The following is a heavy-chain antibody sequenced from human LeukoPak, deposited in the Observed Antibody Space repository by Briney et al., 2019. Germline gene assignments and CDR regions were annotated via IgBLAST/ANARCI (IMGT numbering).Heavy chain of an antibody. J-gene: IGHJ4*02. Sequence: ASVKVSCKASGYTFTFYYIHWLRQVPGQAFEWVGWSDPKSGATKYEHFQGRVTMTRDTSISTAYMELSRLTSDDTAVYFCARETYYSSGNVYNRIDYWGQGTLVTVSS. CDR3: ARETYYSSGNVYNRIDY. CDR2: SDPKSGAT. V-gene: IGHV1-2*02. D-gene: IGHD3-10*01. CDR1: GYTFTFYY.